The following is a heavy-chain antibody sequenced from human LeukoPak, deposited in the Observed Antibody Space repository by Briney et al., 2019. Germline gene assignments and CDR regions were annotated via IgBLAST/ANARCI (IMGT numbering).Heavy chain of an antibody. CDR3: AKISTVTTPDFDY. CDR1: GFSFSGYG. CDR2: IRYDGSTK. D-gene: IGHD4-11*01. Sequence: GGSLRLSCVASGFSFSGYGMHWVRQAPGKGLEWVAFIRYDGSTKYHADSVRGRFTISRDNSKNMLYLQMLSLRTQDTAVYYCAKISTVTTPDFDYWGQGTLVTVSS. V-gene: IGHV3-30*02. J-gene: IGHJ4*02.